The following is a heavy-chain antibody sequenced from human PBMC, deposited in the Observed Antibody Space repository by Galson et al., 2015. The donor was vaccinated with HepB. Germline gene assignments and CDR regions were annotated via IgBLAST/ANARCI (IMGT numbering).Heavy chain of an antibody. CDR1: GGSFSGYY. Sequence: SETLSLTCAAYGGSFSGYYWSWIRQPPGKGLEWIGEINHSGSTNYNPSLKSRVTISVDTAKNQFSLKLSSVTAADTAVYYCARGRRGGWQLVLAPDYWGQGTLVTVSS. CDR3: ARGRRGGWQLVLAPDY. J-gene: IGHJ4*02. D-gene: IGHD6-6*01. V-gene: IGHV4-34*01. CDR2: INHSGST.